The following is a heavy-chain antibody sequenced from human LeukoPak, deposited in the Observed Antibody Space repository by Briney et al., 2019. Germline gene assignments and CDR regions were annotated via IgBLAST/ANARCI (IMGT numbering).Heavy chain of an antibody. CDR2: ISSGGSSI. CDR3: ARVIRDGYTCDS. CDR1: GFIFSGYY. Sequence: GGSLRLSCAASGFIFSGYYMTWVRQAPGKGLEWVSYISSGGSSIYYSDSVKGRLTISRDNAKNSLFLQMNSLRAEDAGVYYCARVIRDGYTCDSWGQGTLVTVSS. V-gene: IGHV3-11*04. D-gene: IGHD5-24*01. J-gene: IGHJ4*02.